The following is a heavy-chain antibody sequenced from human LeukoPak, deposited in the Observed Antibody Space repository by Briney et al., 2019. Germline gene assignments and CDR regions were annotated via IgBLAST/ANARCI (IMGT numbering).Heavy chain of an antibody. Sequence: GESLKISCKGAGYSFTSYWIGGVRQIRGKVLERMGIIYPGDSDTRSSPSFQGQVTISADKSISTAYLQWSSLKASDTAMYYCARRAVAGPIDYWGQGTLVTVSS. V-gene: IGHV5-51*01. D-gene: IGHD6-19*01. CDR1: GYSFTSYW. CDR3: ARRAVAGPIDY. CDR2: IYPGDSDT. J-gene: IGHJ4*02.